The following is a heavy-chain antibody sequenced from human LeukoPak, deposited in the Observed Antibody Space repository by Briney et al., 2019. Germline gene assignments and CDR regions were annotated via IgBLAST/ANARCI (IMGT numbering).Heavy chain of an antibody. J-gene: IGHJ4*02. CDR2: IYPGDSDT. Sequence: GESLKTSCKGSGYSFTSYWIGWVRQMPGKGLEWMGIIYPGDSDTRYSPSFQGQVTISADKSISTAYLQWSSLKASDTAMYYCARSQGGSGWYIYFDYWGQGTLVTVSS. D-gene: IGHD6-19*01. V-gene: IGHV5-51*01. CDR1: GYSFTSYW. CDR3: ARSQGGSGWYIYFDY.